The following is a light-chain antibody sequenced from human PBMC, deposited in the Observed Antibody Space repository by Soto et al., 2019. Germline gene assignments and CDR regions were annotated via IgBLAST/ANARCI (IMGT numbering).Light chain of an antibody. CDR2: DAS. J-gene: IGLJ1*01. V-gene: IGLV2-14*01. CDR1: SSDVGAYNY. CDR3: SSYTSSSTS. Sequence: QSVLTQPASVSGSPGQSITISCTGTSSDVGAYNYVSWYQQYPGKAPKVMIYDASNRPSGVSNRFSGSKSGNTASLTISGLQAEDEADYYCSSYTSSSTSFGTGTKVTVL.